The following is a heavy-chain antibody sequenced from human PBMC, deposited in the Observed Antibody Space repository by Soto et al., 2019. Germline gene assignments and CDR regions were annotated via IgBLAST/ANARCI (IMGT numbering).Heavy chain of an antibody. CDR2: IFWDDEK. Sequence: QITLKESSPTLVKTTQTLTLTCTFSGFSLSTSGVSVGWIRQPPGKALEWLALIFWDDEKRYSPTLKSRLTNTKHTPNNQVVLTLTTMDPVDTATYYCAHRLGEFGSRLAFDYWGQGILVTVSS. V-gene: IGHV2-5*02. D-gene: IGHD3-10*01. J-gene: IGHJ4*02. CDR3: AHRLGEFGSRLAFDY. CDR1: GFSLSTSGVS.